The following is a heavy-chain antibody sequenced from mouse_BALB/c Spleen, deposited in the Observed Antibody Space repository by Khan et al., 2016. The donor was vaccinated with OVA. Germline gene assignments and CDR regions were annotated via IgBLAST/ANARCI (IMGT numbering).Heavy chain of an antibody. CDR2: INTYTGEP. CDR3: SRANGKYCFAY. Sequence: QIQLVQSGPELKKPGETVKISCKASGYTFTDYGMNWVKQAPGKDLKWMGWINTYTGEPTYATDFKGRFAFSLETSASTAYLQINNLKNEDSATYFCSRANGKYCFAYWGQGTLVTVSA. CDR1: GYTFTDYG. V-gene: IGHV9-3-1*01. J-gene: IGHJ3*01. D-gene: IGHD2-1*01.